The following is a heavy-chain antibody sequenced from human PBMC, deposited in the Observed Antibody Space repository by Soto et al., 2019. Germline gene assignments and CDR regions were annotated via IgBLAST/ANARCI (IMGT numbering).Heavy chain of an antibody. CDR2: IFSNDEK. CDR3: ARTNYYGSGSYYIDDAFDI. Sequence: QVTLKESGPVLVKLTETLTLTCTVAGFSLSNARMGVSWIRQPPGKALEWLADIFSNDEKSYSTSLKSRLTISKDTSKSQVVLTMTNMDPVDTATYYCARTNYYGSGSYYIDDAFDIWGQGTMVTVSS. CDR1: GFSLSNARMG. J-gene: IGHJ3*02. D-gene: IGHD3-10*01. V-gene: IGHV2-26*01.